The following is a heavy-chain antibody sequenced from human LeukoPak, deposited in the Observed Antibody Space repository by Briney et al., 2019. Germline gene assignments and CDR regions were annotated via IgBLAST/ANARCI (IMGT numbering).Heavy chain of an antibody. D-gene: IGHD2-8*02. CDR1: GFTFSSYA. Sequence: HAGGSLRLSCAASGFTFSSYAMSWVRQAPGKGLEWVSAISGSGGSTYYADSVKGRFTISRDNAKNSLYLQMNSLRAEDTAVYYCASIVLELYWGQGTLVTVSS. V-gene: IGHV3-23*01. CDR3: ASIVLELY. J-gene: IGHJ4*02. CDR2: ISGSGGST.